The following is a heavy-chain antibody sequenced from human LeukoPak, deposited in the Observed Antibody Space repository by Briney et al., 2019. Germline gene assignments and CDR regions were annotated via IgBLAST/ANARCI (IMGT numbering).Heavy chain of an antibody. D-gene: IGHD1-26*01. CDR3: ARALGSYWYFFDY. J-gene: IGHJ4*02. CDR1: GYTFTSYD. CDR2: MNPNSGNT. Sequence: GASVTVSCKASGYTFTSYDINWVRQATGQGLEWMGWMNPNSGNTGYAQKFQGRVTMTRNTSISTAYMELSSLRSEDTAVYYCARALGSYWYFFDYWGQGTLVTVSS. V-gene: IGHV1-8*01.